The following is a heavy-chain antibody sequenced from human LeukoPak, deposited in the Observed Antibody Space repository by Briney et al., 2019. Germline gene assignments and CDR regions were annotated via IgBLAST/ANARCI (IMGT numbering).Heavy chain of an antibody. CDR2: ISSSGSTI. CDR3: ARGDLGFDAFDI. Sequence: GGSLRLSCAASGFTFSSYEMNWVRQAPGKGLEWVSYISSSGSTIYYADSVKGRFTIPRDNAKNSLYLQMNSLRAEDTAVYYCARGDLGFDAFDIWGQGTMVTVSS. V-gene: IGHV3-48*03. J-gene: IGHJ3*02. CDR1: GFTFSSYE.